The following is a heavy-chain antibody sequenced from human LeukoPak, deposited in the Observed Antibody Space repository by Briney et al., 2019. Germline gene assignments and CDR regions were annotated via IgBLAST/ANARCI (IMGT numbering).Heavy chain of an antibody. CDR3: AREGVASGLDY. Sequence: GGSLRLSCAASRFTFSSYSMNWVRQAPGKGLEWVSYISSSSNTIYYADSVKGRFTISRDNAKNSLYLQMNSLRAEDTAVYYCAREGVASGLDYWGQGTLVIVSS. D-gene: IGHD6-25*01. CDR1: RFTFSSYS. J-gene: IGHJ4*02. CDR2: ISSSSNTI. V-gene: IGHV3-48*01.